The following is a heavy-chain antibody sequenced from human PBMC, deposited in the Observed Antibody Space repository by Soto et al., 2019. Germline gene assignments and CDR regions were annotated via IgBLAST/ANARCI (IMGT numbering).Heavy chain of an antibody. Sequence: PGGSLRLSCAASGFTFSSYGMHWVRQAPGKGLEWVAVISYDGSNKYYADSVKGRFTISRDNSKNTLYLQMNSLRAEDTAVYYCAKDREYSSSSGDYWGQGPLVTVSS. J-gene: IGHJ4*02. V-gene: IGHV3-30*18. CDR1: GFTFSSYG. CDR3: AKDREYSSSSGDY. D-gene: IGHD6-6*01. CDR2: ISYDGSNK.